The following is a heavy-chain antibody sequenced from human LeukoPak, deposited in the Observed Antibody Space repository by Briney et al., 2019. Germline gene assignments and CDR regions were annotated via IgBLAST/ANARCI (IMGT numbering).Heavy chain of an antibody. CDR1: VFTFSDYV. Sequence: GGSLRLSCAASVFTFSDYVMNWLGQAAGRELAGVSSISDRGDSTWDADSVKGRFTISRDNSKNTLFLQMNSLRAEDTAIYYCAKDSYDSSGSRYDYWGQGTLVTVSS. CDR2: ISDRGDST. J-gene: IGHJ4*02. V-gene: IGHV3-23*01. D-gene: IGHD3-22*01. CDR3: AKDSYDSSGSRYDY.